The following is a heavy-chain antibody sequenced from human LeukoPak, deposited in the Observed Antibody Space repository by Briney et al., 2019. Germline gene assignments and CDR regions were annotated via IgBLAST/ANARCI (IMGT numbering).Heavy chain of an antibody. CDR2: IYHSGST. J-gene: IGHJ2*01. V-gene: IGHV4-30-2*01. CDR3: ARDNDADYWYFDL. Sequence: PSETLSLTCAVSGVSISSGGYSWSWIRQPPGKGLEWIGYIYHSGSTYYNPSLKSRVTISVDRSKNHFSLKQSSVTAADTAVYYCARDNDADYWYFDLWGRGTLVTVSS. CDR1: GVSISSGGYS. D-gene: IGHD2-8*01.